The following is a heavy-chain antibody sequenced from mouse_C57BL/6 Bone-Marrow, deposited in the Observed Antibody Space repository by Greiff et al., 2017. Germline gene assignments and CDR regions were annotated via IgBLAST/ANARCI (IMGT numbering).Heavy chain of an antibody. J-gene: IGHJ3*01. CDR1: GFHIKHTY. CDR2: IDPANGNP. V-gene: IGHV14-3*01. Sequence: VPLPQSVADLVRPGASVKLSCTASGFHIKHTYMHWVKQRPEQGLEWLGRIDPANGNPKYAPKFQGKATITADTSSNTAYLQLSSLTSEDTAIYYCVVGYFAWVAYGGQGTLVTVSA. D-gene: IGHD2-3*01. CDR3: VVGYFAWVAY.